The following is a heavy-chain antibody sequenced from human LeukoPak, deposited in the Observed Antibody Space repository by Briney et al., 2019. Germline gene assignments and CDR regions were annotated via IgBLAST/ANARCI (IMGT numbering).Heavy chain of an antibody. J-gene: IGHJ4*02. CDR3: AARKVRRVWFYLDY. CDR1: GFTVSAYA. Sequence: GVSLRLSCAASGFTVSAYAMAWVRQAPGKGLEWVSTIYDDNTYYADSVKGRFAISTDNSKNPLYLQMNSLRVEDTAVYFCAARKVRRVWFYLDYWGQGTLVTVSS. CDR2: IYDDNT. D-gene: IGHD6-19*01. V-gene: IGHV3-23*01.